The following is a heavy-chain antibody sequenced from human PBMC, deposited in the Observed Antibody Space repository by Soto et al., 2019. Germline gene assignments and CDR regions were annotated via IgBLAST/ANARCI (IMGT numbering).Heavy chain of an antibody. CDR1: GGSISSGGYY. J-gene: IGHJ5*02. CDR3: ARWGDHGDYYGSGSNWFDP. D-gene: IGHD3-10*01. Sequence: QVQLQESGPGLVKPSQTLSLTCTVSGGSISSGGYYWSWIRQHPGKGLEWIGYICYSGSTYYNPSLKSRVTISVDTSKNQFSLKLSSVTAADTAVYYCARWGDHGDYYGSGSNWFDPWGQGTLVTVSS. V-gene: IGHV4-31*03. CDR2: ICYSGST.